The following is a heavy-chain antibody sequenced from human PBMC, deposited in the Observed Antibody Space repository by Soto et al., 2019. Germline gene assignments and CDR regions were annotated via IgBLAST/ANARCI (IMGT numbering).Heavy chain of an antibody. V-gene: IGHV1-69*13. CDR3: AREAPYRMEWSE. J-gene: IGHJ4*02. CDR2: IIPIFGTA. Sequence: SVKVSCKASGGTFSSYAISWVRQAPGQGLEWMGGIIPIFGTANYAQKFQGRVTITADESTSTAYMELSSLGSEDTAVYYCAREAPYRMEWSEWGQGTLVTVSS. CDR1: GGTFSSYA. D-gene: IGHD3-3*01.